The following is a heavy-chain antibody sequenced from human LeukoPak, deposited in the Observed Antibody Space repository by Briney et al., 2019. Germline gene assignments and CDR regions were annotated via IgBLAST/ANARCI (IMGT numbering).Heavy chain of an antibody. CDR2: ISYDGSNK. V-gene: IGHV3-30*04. Sequence: PGGSLRLSCAASGFTFSSYAMHWVRQAPGKGLEWVAVISYDGSNKYYADSVKGRFTISRDNSKNTLYLQMNSPRAEDTAVYYCARGVRYYDLKYFQHWGQGTLVTVSS. D-gene: IGHD3-22*01. CDR3: ARGVRYYDLKYFQH. J-gene: IGHJ1*01. CDR1: GFTFSSYA.